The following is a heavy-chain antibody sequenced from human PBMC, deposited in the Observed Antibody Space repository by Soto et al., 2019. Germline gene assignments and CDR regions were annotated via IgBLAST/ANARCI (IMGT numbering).Heavy chain of an antibody. CDR1: GGTFSNNA. V-gene: IGHV1-69*15. Sequence: QVQLVQSGAEVTKPGSSVKVSCKASGGTFSNNAISWVRQAPGQGLEWMGTIIPLFGTANYAQKLQGRVTSTADESTSTAYMELSSLRSEDTAVHYCATSRIRYHSTGYYDGFYGVDVWGQGTTVTVSS. CDR3: ATSRIRYHSTGYYDGFYGVDV. D-gene: IGHD3-22*01. J-gene: IGHJ6*02. CDR2: IIPLFGTA.